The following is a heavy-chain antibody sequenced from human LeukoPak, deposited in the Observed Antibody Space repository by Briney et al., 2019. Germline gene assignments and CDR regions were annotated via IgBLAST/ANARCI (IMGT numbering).Heavy chain of an antibody. CDR2: ISSGGTTT. D-gene: IGHD4-17*01. J-gene: IGHJ2*01. CDR3: ANEITVTTKGWFFDV. Sequence: GGSLRLSCAASGFTFSDHGMHWVRQAPGKGLEWVSAISSGGTTTYYADSVKGRFTISRDDSKSTLYLQMSSLRPDDTGIYYCANEITVTTKGWFFDVWGRGTLVTVSS. V-gene: IGHV3-23*01. CDR1: GFTFSDHG.